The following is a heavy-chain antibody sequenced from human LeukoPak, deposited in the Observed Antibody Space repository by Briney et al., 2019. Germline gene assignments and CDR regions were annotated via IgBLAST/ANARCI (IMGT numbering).Heavy chain of an antibody. CDR2: VGSSGVNT. CDR1: GITFSSLA. Sequence: PGGSLRLSCAASGITFSSLAMAWVRQAPGKGLEWVSTVGSSGVNTHYADSVKGRFTISRDNSKSTLHLQMNSLRVKDTALYYCATTPSSTPPDYWGQGTLVTVSS. V-gene: IGHV3-23*01. D-gene: IGHD6-13*01. J-gene: IGHJ4*02. CDR3: ATTPSSTPPDY.